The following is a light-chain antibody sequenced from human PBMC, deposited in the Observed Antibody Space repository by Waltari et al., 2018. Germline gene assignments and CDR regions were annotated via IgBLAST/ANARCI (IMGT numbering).Light chain of an antibody. CDR1: QGVRCF. CDR2: DIS. J-gene: IGKJ4*01. CDR3: QQYGSWPLT. V-gene: IGKV3-15*01. Sequence: ETVLTQSPVTLSVSPGERVALSCRASQGVRCFLAWYQQKPGQAPRLLVYDISTRATGIPARFSGSGSETEFTLTISGLQSEDFAVYYCQQYGSWPLTFGGGTKVDLK.